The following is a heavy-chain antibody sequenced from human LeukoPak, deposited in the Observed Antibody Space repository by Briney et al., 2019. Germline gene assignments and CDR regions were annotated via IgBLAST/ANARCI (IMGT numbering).Heavy chain of an antibody. Sequence: GSLELSCAASGFTFSRFWMAWFRPAPGMGPEWLANINQDGSDKQSADSVKGRFTISRDNTKNSVYLQMNSLRAEDTAVYYCAREDDVNSNDYWGQGSPVTVSS. CDR2: INQDGSDK. D-gene: IGHD4-23*01. J-gene: IGHJ4*02. CDR3: AREDDVNSNDY. V-gene: IGHV3-7*01. CDR1: GFTFSRFW.